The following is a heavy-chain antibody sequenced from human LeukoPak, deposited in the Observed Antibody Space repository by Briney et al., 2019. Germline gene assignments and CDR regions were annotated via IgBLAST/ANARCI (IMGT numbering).Heavy chain of an antibody. CDR3: ARAGAAAGPFDY. D-gene: IGHD6-13*01. Sequence: SETLSLTCAVYGGSFSGYYWSWIRQPPGKGLEWIGEINHSGSTYYNPSLKSRVTISVDTSKNQFSLKLSSVTAADTAVYYCARAGAAAGPFDYWGQGTLVTVSS. CDR1: GGSFSGYY. J-gene: IGHJ4*02. CDR2: INHSGST. V-gene: IGHV4-34*01.